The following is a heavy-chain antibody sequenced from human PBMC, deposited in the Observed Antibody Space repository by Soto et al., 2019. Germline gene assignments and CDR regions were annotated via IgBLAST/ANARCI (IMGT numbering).Heavy chain of an antibody. CDR2: IIPIFGTA. V-gene: IGHV1-69*13. CDR1: GGTFSSYA. D-gene: IGHD3-22*01. CDR3: ASPPEYYYDSSGYFDY. Sequence: SVKVSCKASGGTFSSYAISWVRQAPGQGLEWMGGIIPIFGTANYAQKFQGRVTITADESTSTAYMELSSLRSEDAAMYYCASPPEYYYDSSGYFDYWGQGTLVTVSS. J-gene: IGHJ4*02.